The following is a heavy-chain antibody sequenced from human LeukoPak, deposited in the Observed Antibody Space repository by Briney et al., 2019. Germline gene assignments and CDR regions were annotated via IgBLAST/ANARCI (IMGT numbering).Heavy chain of an antibody. Sequence: SETLSLTCIVSGGSLNSPNYYWSWIRQPPGKGLEWIGYIYYSGGTNYNPSLKSRVTISVDTSKNQFSLKLSSVTAADTAVYYCARGIAVAPIDFDYWGQGTLVTVSS. J-gene: IGHJ4*02. D-gene: IGHD6-19*01. CDR1: GGSLNSPNYY. V-gene: IGHV4-61*01. CDR3: ARGIAVAPIDFDY. CDR2: IYYSGGT.